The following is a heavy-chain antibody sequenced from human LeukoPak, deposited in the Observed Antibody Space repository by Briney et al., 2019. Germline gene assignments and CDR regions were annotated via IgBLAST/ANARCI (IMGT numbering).Heavy chain of an antibody. CDR1: GFTFSSYA. D-gene: IGHD6-13*01. CDR2: ISYDGSNK. CDR3: ARDQPDSSSRNASDI. V-gene: IGHV3-30*04. J-gene: IGHJ3*02. Sequence: GGSLRLSCAASGFTFSSYAMHWVRQAPGKGLEWVAVISYDGSNKYYADSVKGRFTISRDNSKNTLYLQMNSLRAEDTAVYYCARDQPDSSSRNASDIWGQGTMVTVSS.